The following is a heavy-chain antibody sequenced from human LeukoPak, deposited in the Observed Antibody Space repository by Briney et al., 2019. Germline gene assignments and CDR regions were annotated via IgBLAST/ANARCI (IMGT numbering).Heavy chain of an antibody. J-gene: IGHJ6*02. CDR1: GFTFSSYA. CDR2: IYSGGST. V-gene: IGHV3-66*01. CDR3: ARNLGYCSSTSCQYGMDV. Sequence: GGSLRLSCAASGFTFSSYAMSWVRQAPGKGLEWVSVIYSGGSTYYADSVKGRFTISRDNSKNTLYLQMNSLRAEDTAVYYCARNLGYCSSTSCQYGMDVWGQGTTVTVSS. D-gene: IGHD2-2*01.